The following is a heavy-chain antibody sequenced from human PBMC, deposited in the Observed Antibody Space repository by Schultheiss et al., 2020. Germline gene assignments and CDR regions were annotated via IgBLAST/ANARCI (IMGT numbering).Heavy chain of an antibody. V-gene: IGHV3-48*03. Sequence: GGSLRLSCAASGFTFSSYEMNWVRQAPGKGLEWVSYISSSGSTIYYADSVKGRFTISRDNAKNSLYLQMNSLRAEDTAVYYCAAAVAVHNWFDPWGQGTLVTVSS. J-gene: IGHJ5*02. D-gene: IGHD6-19*01. CDR1: GFTFSSYE. CDR2: ISSSGSTI. CDR3: AAAVAVHNWFDP.